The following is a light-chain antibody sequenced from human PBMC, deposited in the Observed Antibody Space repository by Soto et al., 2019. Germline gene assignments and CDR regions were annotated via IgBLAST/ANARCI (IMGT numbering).Light chain of an antibody. CDR1: SSNIGAGYA. CDR2: GNT. Sequence: QSVLTQPPSVSGAPGQRITISCSGSSSNIGAGYAVHWYQQLPGAAPKLFIYGNTNRPSGVPDRFSGSKSGMSASLAITGLQAEDEADYYCQSYDDRLDGSKVFGGGTKVTVL. CDR3: QSYDDRLDGSKV. J-gene: IGLJ2*01. V-gene: IGLV1-40*01.